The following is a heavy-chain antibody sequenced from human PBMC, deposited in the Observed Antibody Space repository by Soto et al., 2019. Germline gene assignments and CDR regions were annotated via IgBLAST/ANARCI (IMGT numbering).Heavy chain of an antibody. J-gene: IGHJ6*02. D-gene: IGHD2-2*01. Sequence: SQTLSLTCAISGDSVSSNSAAWNWIRQSPSRGLEWLGRTYYRSKWYNDYAVSVKSRITIIPDTSKNQFSLQLNSVTPEDTAVYYCARDMASCYLCYYYYGMDVWGQGTTVTVSS. V-gene: IGHV6-1*01. CDR3: ARDMASCYLCYYYYGMDV. CDR2: TYYRSKWYN. CDR1: GDSVSSNSAA.